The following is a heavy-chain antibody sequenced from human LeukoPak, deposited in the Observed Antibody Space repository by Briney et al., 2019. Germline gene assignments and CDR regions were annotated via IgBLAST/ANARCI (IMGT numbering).Heavy chain of an antibody. V-gene: IGHV3-21*01. D-gene: IGHD1-26*01. J-gene: IGHJ4*02. CDR3: ARDKIVGATHFDY. Sequence: GGSLRLSCAASGFTFSNYSMNWVRQAPGKGLEWVSSISSRSSYIYYADSVKGRFTISRDNAKNSLYLQMNSLRAEDTAVYYCARDKIVGATHFDYWGQGALVTVSS. CDR1: GFTFSNYS. CDR2: ISSRSSYI.